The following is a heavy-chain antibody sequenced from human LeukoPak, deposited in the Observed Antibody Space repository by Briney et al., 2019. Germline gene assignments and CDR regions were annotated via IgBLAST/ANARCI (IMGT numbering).Heavy chain of an antibody. J-gene: IGHJ4*02. CDR2: IYHSGST. CDR1: GYSISSGYY. Sequence: SETLSLTCTVSGYSISSGYYWGWIRQPPGKGLEWIGSIYHSGSTYYNPSLKSRVTISVDTSKNQFSLKLSSVTAADTAVYYCARYALGYYYDSSGYPGDYWGQGTLVTVSS. D-gene: IGHD3-22*01. CDR3: ARYALGYYYDSSGYPGDY. V-gene: IGHV4-38-2*02.